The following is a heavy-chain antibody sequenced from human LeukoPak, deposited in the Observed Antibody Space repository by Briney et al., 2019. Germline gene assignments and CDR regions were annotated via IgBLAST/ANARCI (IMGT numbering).Heavy chain of an antibody. CDR2: IYVTGN. CDR1: GGSIGTYY. J-gene: IGHJ6*03. CDR3: ARHIGGGIEDMDV. V-gene: IGHV4-59*08. D-gene: IGHD3-16*02. Sequence: PSETLSLTCTVSGGSIGTYYWSWVRQSPGKGLEWIGYIYVTGNRYNPYLQSRVTISVGTFRNQFFLKMSSVTAADTAVYYCARHIGGGIEDMDVWGKGTKVTVSS.